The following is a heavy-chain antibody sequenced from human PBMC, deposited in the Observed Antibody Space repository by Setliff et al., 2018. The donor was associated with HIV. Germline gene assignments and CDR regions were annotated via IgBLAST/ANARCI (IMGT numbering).Heavy chain of an antibody. CDR3: ARSALYGDNFRIFWYFDV. V-gene: IGHV4-39*07. D-gene: IGHD4-17*01. CDR2: IYQSGRT. Sequence: ETLSLPCIASGDSIGITNYYWGWIRQPPGRGLEWVGSIYQSGRTFYNPSLSGRVTVSIATSKNQFSLKLTSVTAADTAVYYCARSALYGDNFRIFWYFDVWGRGTLVT. J-gene: IGHJ2*01. CDR1: GDSIGITNYY.